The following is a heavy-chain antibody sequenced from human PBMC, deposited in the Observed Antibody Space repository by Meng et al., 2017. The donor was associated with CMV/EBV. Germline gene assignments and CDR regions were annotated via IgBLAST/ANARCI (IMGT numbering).Heavy chain of an antibody. J-gene: IGHJ5*02. Sequence: SETLSLTCTVSGGSISSYYWSWIRQPPGKGLEWIGYIYYSGSTNYNPSLKSRVTISVDTSKNQFSLKLSSVTAAGTAVYYCARLGGVKVFGVVIPNWFDPWGQGTLVTVSS. CDR1: GGSISSYY. V-gene: IGHV4-59*01. CDR3: ARLGGVKVFGVVIPNWFDP. D-gene: IGHD3-3*01. CDR2: IYYSGST.